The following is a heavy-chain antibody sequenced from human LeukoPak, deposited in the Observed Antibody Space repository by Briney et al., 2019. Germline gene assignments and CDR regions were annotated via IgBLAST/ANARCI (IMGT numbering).Heavy chain of an antibody. Sequence: SVTVSCTASGGTFSSYAISWVRQAPGQGLEWMGGIIPIFGTANYAQKFQGRVTITTDESTSTAYMELSSLRSEDTAVYYCAVGAYYYDSSGLNWGQGTLVTVSS. J-gene: IGHJ4*02. CDR2: IIPIFGTA. CDR3: AVGAYYYDSSGLN. D-gene: IGHD3-22*01. V-gene: IGHV1-69*05. CDR1: GGTFSSYA.